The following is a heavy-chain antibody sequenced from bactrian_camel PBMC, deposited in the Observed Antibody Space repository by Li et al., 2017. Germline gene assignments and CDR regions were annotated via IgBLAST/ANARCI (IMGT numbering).Heavy chain of an antibody. CDR3: ATDTVVVGSMMEPNY. J-gene: IGHJ4*01. CDR2: IAGDGRT. CDR1: GYRYDTYC. V-gene: IGHV3S53*01. Sequence: HVQLVESGGGSVQAGGSLRLSCAAPGYRYDTYCMGWFRRLPGQEREGVAAIAGDGRTDYADSVKGRFTISRDNVKNTLYLQLNSLKSEDTALYYCATDTVVVGSMMEPNYWGQGTQVTVS. D-gene: IGHD6*01.